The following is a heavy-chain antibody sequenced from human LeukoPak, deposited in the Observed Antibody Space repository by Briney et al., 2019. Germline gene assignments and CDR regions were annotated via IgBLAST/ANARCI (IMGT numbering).Heavy chain of an antibody. V-gene: IGHV3-7*03. CDR2: IKQDGSEK. CDR1: GFTFSTYW. D-gene: IGHD2-21*01. Sequence: GGSLRLSCVASGFTFSTYWMTWVRQAPGKGLEWVANIKQDGSEKSYVDSVKGRFTISRDNANNSLFLQMNSLRAEDTAVYYCATGLWTFGYWGQGTLVTVSS. J-gene: IGHJ4*02. CDR3: ATGLWTFGY.